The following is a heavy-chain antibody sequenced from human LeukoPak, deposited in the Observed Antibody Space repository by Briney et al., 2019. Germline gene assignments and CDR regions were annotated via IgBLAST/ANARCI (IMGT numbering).Heavy chain of an antibody. CDR3: AKDRSMAVAGRYYYYYYMDV. CDR1: GFTFNNYG. CDR2: IRYNGNNQ. D-gene: IGHD6-19*01. J-gene: IGHJ6*03. Sequence: GGSLRLSCAASGFTFNNYGMHWVRQAPGKGLEWVAFIRYNGNNQYYADSVKGRFTISRDNSKNTLYLQMNSLKGDDTAVYYCAKDRSMAVAGRYYYYYYMDVWGKGTTVTVSS. V-gene: IGHV3-30*02.